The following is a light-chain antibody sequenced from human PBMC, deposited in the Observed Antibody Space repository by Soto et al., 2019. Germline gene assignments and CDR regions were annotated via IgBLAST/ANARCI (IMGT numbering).Light chain of an antibody. CDR3: QHYNDLPLT. V-gene: IGKV3-15*01. Sequence: EIVMTQSPATLSLSPGERATLSCRASQSVSSNLAWYQQKPGQAPRLLISDASTRATGIPDRFSGSESGTEFTLTITSLQSEDFAVYYCQHYNDLPLTFGQGTKVEIK. CDR2: DAS. CDR1: QSVSSN. J-gene: IGKJ1*01.